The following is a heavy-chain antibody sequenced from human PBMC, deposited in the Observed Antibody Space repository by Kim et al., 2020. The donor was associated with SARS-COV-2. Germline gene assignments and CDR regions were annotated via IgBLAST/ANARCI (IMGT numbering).Heavy chain of an antibody. J-gene: IGHJ4*02. Sequence: NQALKRRVTISEDTSKNQCSLRQRSVTAADTAVYYCARRPRGRLGYYFDYWGQGTLVTVSS. V-gene: IGHV4-34*01. CDR3: ARRPRGRLGYYFDY. D-gene: IGHD3-9*01.